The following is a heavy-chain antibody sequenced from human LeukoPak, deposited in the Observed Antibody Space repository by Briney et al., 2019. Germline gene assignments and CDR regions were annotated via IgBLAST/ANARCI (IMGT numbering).Heavy chain of an antibody. CDR1: GGSISGYY. CDR2: IYSSGST. J-gene: IGHJ4*02. V-gene: IGHV4-59*08. D-gene: IGHD6-6*01. Sequence: SETLSLICTVSGGSISGYYWTWIRQPPGKGLGWIGYIYSSGSTNYNPSLKSRVTISVDTSKNQFSLRLSSVTAADTAVYYCARHRYTSSSSYFDFWGQGTLVTVSS. CDR3: ARHRYTSSSSYFDF.